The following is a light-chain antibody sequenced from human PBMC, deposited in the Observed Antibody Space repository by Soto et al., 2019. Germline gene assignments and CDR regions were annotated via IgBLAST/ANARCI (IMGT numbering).Light chain of an antibody. V-gene: IGKV3-15*01. J-gene: IGKJ4*01. CDR3: QQYNNWPLT. Sequence: EIVMTQSPATLSVSPGERATLSCRASQNVNNNLAWYQQKPGQSPRLVIYGASTRATGIPARFSGSGSGTEFTLTISSLQSEDFAVYYCQQYNNWPLTVGGGTRVEI. CDR2: GAS. CDR1: QNVNNN.